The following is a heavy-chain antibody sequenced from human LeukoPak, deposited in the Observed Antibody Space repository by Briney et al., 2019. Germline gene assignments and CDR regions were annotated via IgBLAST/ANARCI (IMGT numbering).Heavy chain of an antibody. V-gene: IGHV3-21*01. Sequence: GGSLRLSCAASGFTFSSYSMNWVRQAPGKGLEWVSSISSSSSYIYYADLVKGRFTISRDNAKNSLYLQMNSLRAEDTAVYYCARVSDRGLDYWGQGTLVTVSS. CDR3: ARVSDRGLDY. D-gene: IGHD3-10*01. J-gene: IGHJ4*02. CDR2: ISSSSSYI. CDR1: GFTFSSYS.